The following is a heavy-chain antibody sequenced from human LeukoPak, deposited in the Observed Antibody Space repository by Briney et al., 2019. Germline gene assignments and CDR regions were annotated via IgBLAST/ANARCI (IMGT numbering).Heavy chain of an antibody. Sequence: GGALRLSCAASGFTFSSYAMHWVRQAPGKGLEWVAVISYDGSNKYYADSVKGRFTISRDNSKNTLYLQMNSLRAEDTAVYYCARGTPLYCGGHCYSGTFDYWGQGTLVTVSS. CDR1: GFTFSSYA. J-gene: IGHJ4*02. D-gene: IGHD2-21*02. CDR2: ISYDGSNK. V-gene: IGHV3-30*04. CDR3: ARGTPLYCGGHCYSGTFDY.